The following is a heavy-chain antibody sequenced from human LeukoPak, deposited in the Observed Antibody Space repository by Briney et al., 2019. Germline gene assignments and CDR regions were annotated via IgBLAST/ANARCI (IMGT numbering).Heavy chain of an antibody. D-gene: IGHD3-10*01. CDR3: VEWFGDESNF. J-gene: IGHJ4*02. CDR1: GFTFSNYW. V-gene: IGHV3-7*01. CDR2: IKEDGSEI. Sequence: GGSLRLSCAASGFTFSNYWMSWVRQAPGKGLEWVAHIKEDGSEILDVDSVKGRFTISRDNAKNSLYLQMNNLRAEDSAVYYCVEWFGDESNFWGQGTRVTVSS.